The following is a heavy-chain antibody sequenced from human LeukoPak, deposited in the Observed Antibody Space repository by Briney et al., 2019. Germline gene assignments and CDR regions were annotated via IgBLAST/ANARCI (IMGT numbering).Heavy chain of an antibody. CDR1: GFTFGDTW. Sequence: GGSLRLSCAASGFTFGDTWMNRVRQVPGQGLEWVANIKQDGSEKFYVASVKGRFTISRDNGKSSLYLQMNSLRAEDTALYYCATSYDMGWLIGYWGQGTLVTVSS. V-gene: IGHV3-7*03. D-gene: IGHD3/OR15-3a*01. CDR3: ATSYDMGWLIGY. J-gene: IGHJ4*02. CDR2: IKQDGSEK.